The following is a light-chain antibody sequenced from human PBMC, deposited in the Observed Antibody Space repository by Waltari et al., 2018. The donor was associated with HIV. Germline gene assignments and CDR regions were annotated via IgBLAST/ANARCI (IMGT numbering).Light chain of an antibody. Sequence: DIQMTQSPSSLSASVGDRVTITCRASQSIGRYLNWYQQKPVKAPKLLIYAASSLQSGVPPRFSGSGSGTDFTLAISSLQPEDFATYYCQQSTSTPLTFGGGTKVEI. V-gene: IGKV1-39*01. CDR3: QQSTSTPLT. CDR1: QSIGRY. J-gene: IGKJ4*01. CDR2: AAS.